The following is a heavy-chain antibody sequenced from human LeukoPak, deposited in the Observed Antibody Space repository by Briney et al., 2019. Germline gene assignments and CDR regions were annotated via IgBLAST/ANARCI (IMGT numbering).Heavy chain of an antibody. J-gene: IGHJ3*02. V-gene: IGHV1-18*01. D-gene: IGHD6-13*01. Sequence: ASVKVSCKASGYTFTSYGISWVRQAPGQGLEWMGWISAYNGNTNYAQKVQGRVTITTDESTSTAYMELSSLRSEDTAVYYCAKRTGYSSSWYDYSAFDIWGQGTMVTVSS. CDR1: GYTFTSYG. CDR2: ISAYNGNT. CDR3: AKRTGYSSSWYDYSAFDI.